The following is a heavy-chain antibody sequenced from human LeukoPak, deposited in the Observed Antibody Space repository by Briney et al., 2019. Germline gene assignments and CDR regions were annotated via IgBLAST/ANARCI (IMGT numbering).Heavy chain of an antibody. Sequence: SQTLSLTCTVSGGSISSGGYYWSWIRQHPGKGLEWIGYIYYSGSTYYNPSLKSRVTISVDTSKNQFSLKLSSVTAADTAVYYCAREVRADNIAAAVRNAFDIWGQETMVTVSS. CDR1: GGSISSGGYY. J-gene: IGHJ3*02. D-gene: IGHD6-13*01. CDR2: IYYSGST. CDR3: AREVRADNIAAAVRNAFDI. V-gene: IGHV4-31*03.